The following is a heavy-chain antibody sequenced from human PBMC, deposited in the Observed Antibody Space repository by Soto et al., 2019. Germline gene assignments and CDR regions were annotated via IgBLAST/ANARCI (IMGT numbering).Heavy chain of an antibody. J-gene: IGHJ5*02. D-gene: IGHD2-15*01. Sequence: SQTLSLTCAISGDSVSSNSAAWNWIRQSPSRGLEWLGRTYYRSKWYKEYTPSVKSRITINPDTSKDQFSLQLNSVSPEDTAVYYCARTVGWLDPWGQGTLVTVSS. CDR2: TYYRSKWYK. V-gene: IGHV6-1*01. CDR3: ARTVGWLDP. CDR1: GDSVSSNSAA.